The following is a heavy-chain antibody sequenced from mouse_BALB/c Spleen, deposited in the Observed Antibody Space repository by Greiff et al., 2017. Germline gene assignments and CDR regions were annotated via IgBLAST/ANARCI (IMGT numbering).Heavy chain of an antibody. D-gene: IGHD2-1*01. CDR2: IYPYDGGT. CDR3: ASGGNYDY. J-gene: IGHJ4*01. V-gene: IGHV1-39*01. Sequence: VQLQQSGPELVKPGASVKISCKASGYSFTGYNMNWVKQSNGKSLEWIGNIYPYDGGTSHNQKFKGKATLTVDKSSSTAYMQLKSLTSEDSAVYDCASGGNYDYWGQGTAVTVSS. CDR1: GYSFTGYN.